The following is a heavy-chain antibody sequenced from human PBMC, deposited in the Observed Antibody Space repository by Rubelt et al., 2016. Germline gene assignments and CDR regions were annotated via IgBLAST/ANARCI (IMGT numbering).Heavy chain of an antibody. CDR2: ISSSSSTI. CDR1: GFTFSSYA. CDR3: ARRGYCSGGSCS. V-gene: IGHV3-48*04. J-gene: IGHJ5*02. Sequence: EVQLVEAGGGLVQPGGSMRLSCAASGFTFSSYAMNWVRQAPGKGLEWVSYISSSSSTIYYADSVTGRFTISRDNAQNSLYLQMNSLRAEDTAVYYCARRGYCSGGSCSWGQGTLVTVSS. D-gene: IGHD2-15*01.